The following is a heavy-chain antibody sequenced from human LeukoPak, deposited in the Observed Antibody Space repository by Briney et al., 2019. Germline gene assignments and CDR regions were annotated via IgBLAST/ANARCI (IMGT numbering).Heavy chain of an antibody. J-gene: IGHJ4*02. D-gene: IGHD1-26*01. CDR1: GFTFSSYS. Sequence: PGGSLRLSCAASGFTFSSYSMNWVRQAPGKGLEWVSSISSSSNYIYYADSVKGRFTISRDNSKNTLYLQMNSLRAEDTAVYYCAKVGSGSYPFEYWGQGTLVTVSS. CDR2: ISSSSNYI. V-gene: IGHV3-21*04. CDR3: AKVGSGSYPFEY.